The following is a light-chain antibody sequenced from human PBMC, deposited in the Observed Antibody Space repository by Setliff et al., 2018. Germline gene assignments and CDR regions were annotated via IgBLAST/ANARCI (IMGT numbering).Light chain of an antibody. CDR3: CSYAGSYTSLYV. CDR2: DVS. CDR1: SSDVGGYNY. V-gene: IGLV2-11*01. Sequence: QSVLTQPPSVSGSPGQSVTISCTGTSSDVGGYNYVSWYQQHPGKAPKFMIYDVSKRPSGVPDRFSGSKSGNTASLTISGLQAEDEADYYCCSYAGSYTSLYVFGTGTKVTV. J-gene: IGLJ1*01.